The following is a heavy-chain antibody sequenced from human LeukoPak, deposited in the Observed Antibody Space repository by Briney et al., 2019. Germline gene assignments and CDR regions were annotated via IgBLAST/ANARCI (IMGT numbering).Heavy chain of an antibody. V-gene: IGHV4-34*01. J-gene: IGHJ4*02. D-gene: IGHD3-10*01. Sequence: SETLSLTCAVYGGSFSGYYWSWIRQPPGKGLEWIGEINHSGSTNYNPSLKSRVTISVDTSKNQFSLKLSSVTAADTAVYYCARGTSMVRGVHTNDYWGQGTLVTVSS. CDR1: GGSFSGYY. CDR3: ARGTSMVRGVHTNDY. CDR2: INHSGST.